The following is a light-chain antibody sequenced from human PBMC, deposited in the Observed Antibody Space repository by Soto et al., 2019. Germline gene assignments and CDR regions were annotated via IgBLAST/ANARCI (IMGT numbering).Light chain of an antibody. CDR2: GAS. J-gene: IGKJ2*01. CDR1: QSVSSTH. V-gene: IGKV3-20*01. Sequence: EIVLTQSPGTLSLSPGERATLSCRASQSVSSTHLAWYQQKPGQAPRLLIYGASSRATGIPDRFSGSGSGTDFTLTISRLEAEDFAVYYCQQYGSSPHFGQGTKLEIK. CDR3: QQYGSSPH.